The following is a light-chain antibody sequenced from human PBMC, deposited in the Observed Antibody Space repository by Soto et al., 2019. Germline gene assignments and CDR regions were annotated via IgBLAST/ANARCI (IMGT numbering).Light chain of an antibody. J-gene: IGKJ1*01. V-gene: IGKV1-39*01. CDR1: QTISSW. Sequence: DIQMTQSPSTLSGSVGDRVTITCRASQTISSWLAWYQQKPGKAPDLLISAASTLHSGDPSRFSGSGSGTVFTLTISSLQPEDFATYYCQQTYSGRTFGQGTKVDI. CDR3: QQTYSGRT. CDR2: AAS.